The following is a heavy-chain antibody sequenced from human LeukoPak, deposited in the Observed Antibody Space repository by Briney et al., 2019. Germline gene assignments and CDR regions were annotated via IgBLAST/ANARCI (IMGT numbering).Heavy chain of an antibody. CDR1: GFTFSDYY. D-gene: IGHD2-2*02. Sequence: NPGGSLRLYCAASGFTFSDYYMSWIRQAPGKGLEWVSYISSSGSTIYYADSVKGRFTISRDNAKNSLYLQMNSLRAEDTAVYYCARGHRVGTAIPDAFDIWGQGTMVTVSS. CDR3: ARGHRVGTAIPDAFDI. V-gene: IGHV3-11*04. CDR2: ISSSGSTI. J-gene: IGHJ3*02.